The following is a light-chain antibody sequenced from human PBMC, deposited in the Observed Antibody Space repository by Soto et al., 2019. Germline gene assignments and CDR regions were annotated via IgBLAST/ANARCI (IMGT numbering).Light chain of an antibody. CDR3: QQYNNWPPWT. V-gene: IGKV3-15*01. CDR1: QSVRNN. CDR2: EAS. Sequence: KVTTQSPATLSVSPGERFTLSCRASQSVRNNLAWYQQKPGQAPRLLIYEASIRATGVPARFSGSGSGTEFTLTISSLQSEDFAVYYCQQYNNWPPWTFGQGTKVDIK. J-gene: IGKJ1*01.